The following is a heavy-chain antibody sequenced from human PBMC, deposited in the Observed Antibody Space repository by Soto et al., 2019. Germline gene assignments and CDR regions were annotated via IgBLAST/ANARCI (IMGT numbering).Heavy chain of an antibody. V-gene: IGHV4-31*03. CDR1: GGSISSGGYY. CDR3: ARADSSGYYLKT. Sequence: LSLTGTVSGGSISSGGYYWSWIRQHPGKGLEWIGYSHYSGSTDYNPPLKSRVTISLDTSKNQFSLKLSSVTAADTAVYYCARADSSGYYLKTWGQGTLVTVSS. J-gene: IGHJ4*02. D-gene: IGHD3-22*01. CDR2: SHYSGST.